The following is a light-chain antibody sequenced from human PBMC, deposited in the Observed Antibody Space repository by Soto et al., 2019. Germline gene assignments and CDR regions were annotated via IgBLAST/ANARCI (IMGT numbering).Light chain of an antibody. V-gene: IGLV2-14*01. CDR3: SSYTSSSPDV. Sequence: QSALTQPASVSGSPGQSITISCTGTSSDVGGYNYVSWYQQHQGKAPKLMIYDVSNRPSGVSNRFSGSKSGNTASLTISGLQAEDDADYYCSSYTSSSPDVFGTGTKLTVL. J-gene: IGLJ1*01. CDR2: DVS. CDR1: SSDVGGYNY.